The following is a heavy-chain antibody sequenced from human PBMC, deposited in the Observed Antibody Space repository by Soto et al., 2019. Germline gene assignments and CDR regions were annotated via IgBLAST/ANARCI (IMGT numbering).Heavy chain of an antibody. J-gene: IGHJ5*02. CDR2: MNPNSGNT. V-gene: IGHV1-8*01. CDR3: ARGLRNPTASGNWFDP. D-gene: IGHD6-13*01. Sequence: ASVKVSCKASGYTSTGYDINWLRQAPGQGLEWMGWMNPNSGNTGYAQKFQGRVTMTRNTSISTAYMDLSSLRSEDTAVYYFARGLRNPTASGNWFDPWGQGTLVTVSS. CDR1: GYTSTGYD.